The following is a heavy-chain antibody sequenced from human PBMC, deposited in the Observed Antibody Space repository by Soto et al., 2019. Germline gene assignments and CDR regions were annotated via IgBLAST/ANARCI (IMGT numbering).Heavy chain of an antibody. CDR2: ISGSGGST. CDR3: AKDSVRAIAARHYYYYGMDV. Sequence: VGSLRLSCAASGFTFSSYAMSWVRQAPGKGLEWVSAISGSGGSTYYADSVKGRFTISRDNSKNTLYLQMNSLRAEDTAVYYCAKDSVRAIAARHYYYYGMDVWGQGTTVTVSS. J-gene: IGHJ6*02. D-gene: IGHD6-6*01. V-gene: IGHV3-23*01. CDR1: GFTFSSYA.